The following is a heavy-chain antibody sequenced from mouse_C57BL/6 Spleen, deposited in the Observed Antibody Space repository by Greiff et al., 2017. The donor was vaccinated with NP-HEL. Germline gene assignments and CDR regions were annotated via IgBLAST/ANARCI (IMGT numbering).Heavy chain of an antibody. D-gene: IGHD2-1*01. CDR1: GYTFTSYG. Sequence: QVQLQQPGAELVRPGASVKLSCKASGYTFTSYGIRWVKQRPGQGLEWIGEIDPYSGNTYYNQKFKGKATLTVDKSSSTAYMELRSLTSEDSAVYFCARGLYDNYYFDYWGQGTPLTVSA. CDR2: IDPYSGNT. CDR3: ARGLYDNYYFDY. V-gene: IGHV1-81*01. J-gene: IGHJ2*01.